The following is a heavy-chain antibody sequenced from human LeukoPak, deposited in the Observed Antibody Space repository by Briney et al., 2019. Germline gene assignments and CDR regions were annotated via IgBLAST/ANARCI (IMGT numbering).Heavy chain of an antibody. J-gene: IGHJ4*02. CDR3: ARDLYYYDSTPEGY. Sequence: GGSLRLSCAASGFTFSSYWMHWARQPPGRGLGGVQRINSDGSSPSYADSVKGRFTISRDNAKNTLYLQMNSLRAEDTAVYYCARDLYYYDSTPEGYWGQGTLVTVSS. CDR1: GFTFSSYW. CDR2: INSDGSSP. D-gene: IGHD3-22*01. V-gene: IGHV3-74*01.